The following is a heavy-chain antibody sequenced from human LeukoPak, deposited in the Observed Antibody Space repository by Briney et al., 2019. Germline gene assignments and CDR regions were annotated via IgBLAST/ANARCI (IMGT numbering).Heavy chain of an antibody. CDR3: ARDSRVYFDFWRGYRVREDMDV. CDR1: GGSFSGYY. J-gene: IGHJ6*03. D-gene: IGHD3-3*01. CDR2: INHSGST. V-gene: IGHV4-34*01. Sequence: SETLSLTCSVYGGSFSGYYWRWIRQPPGKGLEWIGEINHSGSTNYNPSLKSRVTISVDTSKNQFSLKLCSVTAADTGVYYCARDSRVYFDFWRGYRVREDMDVWGKGTTVTVPS.